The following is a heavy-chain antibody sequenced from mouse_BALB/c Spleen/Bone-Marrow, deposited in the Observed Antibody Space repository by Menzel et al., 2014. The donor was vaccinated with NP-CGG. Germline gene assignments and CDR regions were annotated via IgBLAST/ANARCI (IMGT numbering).Heavy chain of an antibody. D-gene: IGHD1-1*01. Sequence: VKLQESGPELVRPGVSVKISCKGSGYKFTDYAMHWVKQSHAKSLEWIGLISTYSGNTHYNQKFKGKATMTVDKSSSTAYMELARLTSEDSAIYYCARNIYGSAYFDFWGQGSTLTVSS. CDR1: GYKFTDYA. CDR2: ISTYSGNT. V-gene: IGHV1-67*01. CDR3: ARNIYGSAYFDF. J-gene: IGHJ2*01.